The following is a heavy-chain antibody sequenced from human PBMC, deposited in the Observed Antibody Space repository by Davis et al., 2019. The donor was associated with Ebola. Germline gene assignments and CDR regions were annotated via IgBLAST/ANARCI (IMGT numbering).Heavy chain of an antibody. D-gene: IGHD6-6*01. CDR3: ARFEYSSSHWAWFDP. J-gene: IGHJ5*02. CDR1: GGSFSGYY. CDR2: INHSGST. V-gene: IGHV4-34*01. Sequence: GSLRLSCAVYGGSFSGYYWSWIRQPPGKGLEWIGEINHSGSTNYNPSLKSRVTISVDTSKNQFSLKLSSVTAADTAVYYCARFEYSSSHWAWFDPWGQGTLVTVSS.